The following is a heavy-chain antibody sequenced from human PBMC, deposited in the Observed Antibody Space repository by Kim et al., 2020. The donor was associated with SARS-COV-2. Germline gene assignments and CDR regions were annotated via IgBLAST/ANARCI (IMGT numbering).Heavy chain of an antibody. Sequence: SETLSLICTVSGGSISSYYWSWIRQPPGKGLEWIGYIYYSGSTNYNPSLKSRVTISVDTSKNQFSLKLSSVTAADTAVYYCARDLRGRFDYWGQGTLVTVSS. CDR1: GGSISSYY. V-gene: IGHV4-59*01. J-gene: IGHJ4*02. CDR3: ARDLRGRFDY. CDR2: IYYSGST.